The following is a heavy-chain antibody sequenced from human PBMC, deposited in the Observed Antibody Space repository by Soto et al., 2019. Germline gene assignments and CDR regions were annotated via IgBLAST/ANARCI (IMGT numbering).Heavy chain of an antibody. CDR2: FDPEDGET. V-gene: IGHV1-24*01. D-gene: IGHD5-18*01. Sequence: QVQLVQSGAEVKKPGASVKVSCKVSGYTLTELSMHWVRQAPGKGLEWMGGFDPEDGETIYAQKFQGRVTXTXXTSTDTAYMELSSLRSEDTAVYYCATPSLDTAFDYWGQGTLVTVSS. J-gene: IGHJ4*02. CDR3: ATPSLDTAFDY. CDR1: GYTLTELS.